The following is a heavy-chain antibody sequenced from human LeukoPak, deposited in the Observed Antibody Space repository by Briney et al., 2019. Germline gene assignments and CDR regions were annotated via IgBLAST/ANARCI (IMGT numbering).Heavy chain of an antibody. D-gene: IGHD3-3*01. V-gene: IGHV3-23*01. J-gene: IGHJ4*02. Sequence: GGSLRLSCTASGFTFNSDAMNWVRQAPGKGLEWVATISGSGGSTYYTDSVKGRFTISRDNFRNMVFLQMNSLKAEDTAIYYSAKDFYDFWSGFDYWGQGTLVTVSS. CDR2: ISGSGGST. CDR1: GFTFNSDA. CDR3: AKDFYDFWSGFDY.